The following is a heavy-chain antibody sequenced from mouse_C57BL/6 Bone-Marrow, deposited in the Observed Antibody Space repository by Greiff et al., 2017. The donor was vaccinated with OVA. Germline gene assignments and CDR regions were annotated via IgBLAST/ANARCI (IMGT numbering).Heavy chain of an antibody. CDR3: ASYYDYGFAY. Sequence: QVQLKESGAELVKPGASVKLSCKASGYTFTSYWMHWVKQRPGQGLEWIGMIHPNSGSTNYNEKFKSKATLTVDKSSSTAYMQLSSLTSEDSAVYYCASYYDYGFAYWGQGTLVTVSA. J-gene: IGHJ3*01. D-gene: IGHD2-4*01. CDR2: IHPNSGST. CDR1: GYTFTSYW. V-gene: IGHV1-64*01.